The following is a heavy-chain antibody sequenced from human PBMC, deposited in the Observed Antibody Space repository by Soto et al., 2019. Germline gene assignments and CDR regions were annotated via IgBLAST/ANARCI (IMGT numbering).Heavy chain of an antibody. CDR3: ATEAAAEEPNWFDP. CDR1: GFTFSSYG. D-gene: IGHD6-13*01. J-gene: IGHJ5*02. CDR2: IWYDGSNK. V-gene: IGHV3-33*01. Sequence: QVQLVESGGGVVQPGRSLRLSCAASGFTFSSYGMHWVRQAPGKGLEWVAVIWYDGSNKYYADSVKGRFTISRDNSKNTLHLQMNSLRAEDTAVYYCATEAAAEEPNWFDPWGQGTLVTVSS.